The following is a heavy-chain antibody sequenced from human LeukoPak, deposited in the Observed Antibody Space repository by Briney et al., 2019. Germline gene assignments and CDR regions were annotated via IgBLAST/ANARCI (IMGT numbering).Heavy chain of an antibody. CDR2: IYYSGST. D-gene: IGHD3-16*02. CDR1: GGSISSYY. V-gene: IGHV4-59*01. CDR3: ARGGEHDYVWGSYRPLGAFDI. Sequence: SETLSLTCTVSGGSISSYYWSWIRQPPGKGLEWIGYIYYSGSTNYNPSLKSRVTISVDTSKNQFSLKLSSVTAADTAVYYCARGGEHDYVWGSYRPLGAFDIWGQGTMVTVPS. J-gene: IGHJ3*02.